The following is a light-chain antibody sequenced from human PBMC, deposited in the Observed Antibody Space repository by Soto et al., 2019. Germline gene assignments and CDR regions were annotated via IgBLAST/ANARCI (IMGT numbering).Light chain of an antibody. CDR1: QGISSY. J-gene: IGKJ4*01. Sequence: DIQLTQSPSFLSASVGDRVTITCRASQGISSYLAWYQQKPGKAPKLLIYAASTLQSGVPSRFSGSGSGTEFTLTISSLQPEDFATYYCQQLNSYHRVTFGGGTKVEIK. V-gene: IGKV1-9*01. CDR2: AAS. CDR3: QQLNSYHRVT.